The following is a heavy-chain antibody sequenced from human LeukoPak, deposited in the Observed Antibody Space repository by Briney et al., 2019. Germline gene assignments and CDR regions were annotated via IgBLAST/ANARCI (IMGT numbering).Heavy chain of an antibody. V-gene: IGHV3-74*01. CDR2: INSDGSTT. Sequence: GGSLRLSCAVSGFTFSSYWMHWVRQAPGKGLVWVSRINSDGSTTNYADSVKGRFTISRDNAKNTLYLQMNSLRAEDTAAYYCARVIYSGWEGELSDWGQGTLVTVSS. D-gene: IGHD6-19*01. CDR3: ARVIYSGWEGELSD. CDR1: GFTFSSYW. J-gene: IGHJ4*02.